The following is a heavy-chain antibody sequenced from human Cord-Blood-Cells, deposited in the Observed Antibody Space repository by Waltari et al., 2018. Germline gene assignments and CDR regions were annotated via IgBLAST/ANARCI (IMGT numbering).Heavy chain of an antibody. CDR3: ARVEYYDFWSGYYYYYGMDV. J-gene: IGHJ6*02. V-gene: IGHV4-59*11. CDR1: GGSISSHY. CDR2: IYYSGST. Sequence: QVQLQESGPGLVKPSETLSLTCTVSGGSISSHYWSWIRPPPGTGLEWIGYIYYSGSTNYNPSLKSRVTISVDTSKNQFSLKLSSVTAADTAVYYCARVEYYDFWSGYYYYYGMDVWGQGTTVTVSS. D-gene: IGHD3-3*01.